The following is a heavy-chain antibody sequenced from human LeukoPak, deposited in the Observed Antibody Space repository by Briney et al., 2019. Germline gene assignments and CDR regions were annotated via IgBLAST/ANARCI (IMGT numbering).Heavy chain of an antibody. Sequence: ASVKVSCKASGYTFTGYCLHWVRQAPGQGLEWMGWINPNGGATNSAQKFQDRVTMTTDTSTRTTYMEVRRLRSDDTAVYYCARVLVPLYYMDVWGKGTTVTVSS. V-gene: IGHV1-2*02. CDR2: INPNGGAT. CDR3: ARVLVPLYYMDV. J-gene: IGHJ6*03. CDR1: GYTFTGYC.